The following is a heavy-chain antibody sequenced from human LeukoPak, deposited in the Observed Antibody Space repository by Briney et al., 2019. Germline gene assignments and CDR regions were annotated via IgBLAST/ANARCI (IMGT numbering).Heavy chain of an antibody. Sequence: GGSLRLSCAASGLTFSGQWMNWVRQAPGQGLGWEANIEYDGSEEFYAASDKGRFTISRENAKNSLSLQMNYVRAGDTAIYYCAYTNHLTSWGQGTLVTVSS. CDR3: AYTNHLTS. CDR1: GLTFSGQW. D-gene: IGHD3-16*01. V-gene: IGHV3-7*01. J-gene: IGHJ5*02. CDR2: IEYDGSEE.